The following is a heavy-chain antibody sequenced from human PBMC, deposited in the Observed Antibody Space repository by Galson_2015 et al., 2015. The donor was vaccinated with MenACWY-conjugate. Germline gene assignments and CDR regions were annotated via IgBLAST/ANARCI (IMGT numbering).Heavy chain of an antibody. CDR1: GYTFTRSS. D-gene: IGHD4-17*01. V-gene: IGHV7-4-1*02. CDR2: LNTDTGKP. Sequence: SVKVSCKASGYTFTRSSINWVRQAPGQGLEWMGWLNTDTGKPNYAQGLTGRFVFSLDTSVSTAYLQISSLRAEDTAVYYCARNGDYIGIDYWGQGTLVTVSS. J-gene: IGHJ4*02. CDR3: ARNGDYIGIDY.